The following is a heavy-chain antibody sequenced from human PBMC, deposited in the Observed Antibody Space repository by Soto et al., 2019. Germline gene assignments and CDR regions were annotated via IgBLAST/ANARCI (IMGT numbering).Heavy chain of an antibody. D-gene: IGHD2-2*01. J-gene: IGHJ3*02. CDR1: GFTFSMYG. Sequence: QVQLVESGGGVVQPGRSQRLSCAASGFTFSMYGMHWVRQAPGKGLEWMATVYYDGHSKYYADSVRGRFTISRDNSKNMVYLQMNSLRAEDTAVYYCARDPPSTLGSFDIWGRGTMVTVSS. CDR3: ARDPPSTLGSFDI. CDR2: VYYDGHSK. V-gene: IGHV3-33*01.